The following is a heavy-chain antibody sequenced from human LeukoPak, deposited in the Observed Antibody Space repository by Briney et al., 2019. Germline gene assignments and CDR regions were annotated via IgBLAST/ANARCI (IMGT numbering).Heavy chain of an antibody. CDR1: GFAFNGHG. V-gene: IGHV3-48*02. CDR3: VSQYCSGGSCFSH. J-gene: IGHJ4*02. CDR2: ISSSSSNI. Sequence: PGGSLRLSCAASGFAFNGHGMSWVRQAPGKGLEWVSYISSSSSNIYSADFVKGRFSISRDNAKNSVYLQMNSLRDEDTAVYYCVSQYCSGGSCFSHWGQGTLVTVSS. D-gene: IGHD2-15*01.